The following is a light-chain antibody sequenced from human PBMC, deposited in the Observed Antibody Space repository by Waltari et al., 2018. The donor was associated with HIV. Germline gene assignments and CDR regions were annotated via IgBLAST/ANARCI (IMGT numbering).Light chain of an antibody. CDR2: GAS. J-gene: IGKJ3*01. CDR3: QQYGSSPFT. Sequence: EIVLTQSPGTLSLSPGERATLSCRASQSVSSGYLAWYQQKPGQAPRLLISGASRRATGIPDRVSGSGSGTDFTLTISRLEPEDFAVYFCQQYGSSPFTFGPGTKVHIK. CDR1: QSVSSGY. V-gene: IGKV3-20*01.